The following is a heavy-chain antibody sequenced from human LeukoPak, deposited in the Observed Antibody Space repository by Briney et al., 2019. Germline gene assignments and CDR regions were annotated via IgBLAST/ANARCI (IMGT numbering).Heavy chain of an antibody. CDR2: ISGSAGST. D-gene: IGHD6-19*01. Sequence: GGSLRLSCAVSGFTFSTYAMTWVRQAPGKGLEWVSSISGSAGSTYYADSVKGRFTISRDNSKNTLDLQMNSLRAEDTAVYYCARVPGEQWLVDVLYWYFDLWGRGTLVTVSS. CDR3: ARVPGEQWLVDVLYWYFDL. V-gene: IGHV3-23*01. CDR1: GFTFSTYA. J-gene: IGHJ2*01.